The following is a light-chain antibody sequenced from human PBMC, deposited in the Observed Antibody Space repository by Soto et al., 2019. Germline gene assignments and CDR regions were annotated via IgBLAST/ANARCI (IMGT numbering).Light chain of an antibody. J-gene: IGLJ1*01. CDR3: CSYAGSSTLYV. Sequence: QSVLTQPASVSGSPGQSITISCTGTSSDVGSYNLVSWYQQHPGKAPKLMIYEGSKRPSGVSNRFSGSKSGNTASLTISGLQAEDEADYYCCSYAGSSTLYVFGTAPKVTVL. V-gene: IGLV2-23*01. CDR2: EGS. CDR1: SSDVGSYNL.